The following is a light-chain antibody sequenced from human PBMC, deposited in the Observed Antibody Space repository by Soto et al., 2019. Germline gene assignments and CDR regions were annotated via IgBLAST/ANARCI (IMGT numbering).Light chain of an antibody. V-gene: IGKV1-5*03. CDR3: QQYRGYSWT. Sequence: DIQMTQSPSTLSASLGDRVTITCRASQSVTSWLAWYQQKPGKAPNLLIYKASNLESGVSSRFSGSGYGTEFTLTISSLQPDDFATYYCQQYRGYSWTFGQGTKVEIK. CDR2: KAS. CDR1: QSVTSW. J-gene: IGKJ1*01.